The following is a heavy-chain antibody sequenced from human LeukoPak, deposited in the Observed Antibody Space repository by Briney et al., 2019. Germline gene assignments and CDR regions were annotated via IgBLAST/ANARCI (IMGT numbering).Heavy chain of an antibody. CDR1: GFAFSSYA. V-gene: IGHV3-30-3*01. CDR2: ISYDGNNE. CDR3: ARPFHKFFDH. D-gene: IGHD3-3*02. J-gene: IGHJ4*02. Sequence: QSGGSLRLSCAASGFAFSSYAMHWVRQAPGKGLEWVAVISYDGNNEYYADSVKGRFTISRDNSKNTLYLQMNSLRTEDTAVYYCARPFHKFFDHWGQGTLVTVSS.